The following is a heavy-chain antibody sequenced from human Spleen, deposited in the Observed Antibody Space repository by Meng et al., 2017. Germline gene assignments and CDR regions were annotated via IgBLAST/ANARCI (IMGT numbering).Heavy chain of an antibody. Sequence: GESLKISCEASGFIFSKYIMNWVRQAPGKGLEWVGWINPNSGGTNYAQKFQGRVTMTRDTSISTAYMELSRLRSDDTAVYYCARGYSSSWKQYFQHWGQGTLVTVSS. CDR1: GFIFSKYI. V-gene: IGHV1-2*02. J-gene: IGHJ1*01. CDR2: INPNSGGT. D-gene: IGHD6-13*01. CDR3: ARGYSSSWKQYFQH.